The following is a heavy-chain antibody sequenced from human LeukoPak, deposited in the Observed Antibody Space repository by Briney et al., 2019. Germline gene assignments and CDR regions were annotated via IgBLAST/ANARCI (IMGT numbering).Heavy chain of an antibody. CDR1: GGSISSYY. V-gene: IGHV4-59*01. CDR2: IYYTGAT. J-gene: IGHJ4*02. D-gene: IGHD5-18*01. CDR3: ARAGFSYGTGYYFDY. Sequence: PSETLSLTCTVSGGSISSYYWSWIRLPPGKGLEWIGYIYYTGATYYNPSLKSRVTISLDTSKNQFSLKLSSVTAADAAVYYCARAGFSYGTGYYFDYWGQGALVTVSS.